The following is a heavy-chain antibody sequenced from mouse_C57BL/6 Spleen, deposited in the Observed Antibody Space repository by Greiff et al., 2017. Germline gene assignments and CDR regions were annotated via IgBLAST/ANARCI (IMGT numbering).Heavy chain of an antibody. CDR3: GYYYGSSIYYFDY. D-gene: IGHD1-1*01. Sequence: QVQLQQPGAELVKPGASVKLSCKASGYTFTSYWMHWVKQRPGQGLAWIGMIHPNSGSTNYNEKFKSKATLTVDKSSSTAYMQLSSLTSEDSAVYYCGYYYGSSIYYFDYWGQGTTLTVSS. CDR1: GYTFTSYW. J-gene: IGHJ2*01. CDR2: IHPNSGST. V-gene: IGHV1-64*01.